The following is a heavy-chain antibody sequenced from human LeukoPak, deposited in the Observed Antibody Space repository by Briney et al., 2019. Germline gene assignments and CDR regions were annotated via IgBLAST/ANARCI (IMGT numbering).Heavy chain of an antibody. V-gene: IGHV1-18*04. CDR1: GYTFTSYG. CDR3: ARDRYCSSTSCYYYYGMDV. Sequence: SVKVSCKASGYTFTSYGISWVRQAPGQGLEWMGWISAYNGNTNYAQKLQGRVTVTTDTSTSTAYMELRSLRSDDTAVYYCARDRYCSSTSCYYYYGMDVWGKGTTVTVSS. J-gene: IGHJ6*04. CDR2: ISAYNGNT. D-gene: IGHD2-2*01.